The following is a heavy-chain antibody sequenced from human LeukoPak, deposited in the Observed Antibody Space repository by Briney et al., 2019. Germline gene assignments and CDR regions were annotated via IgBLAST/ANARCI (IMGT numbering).Heavy chain of an antibody. D-gene: IGHD7-27*01. CDR1: GFTFRSGA. CDR3: AKDQTSGSSTEY. CDR2: ISGSGDSI. J-gene: IGHJ4*02. Sequence: GGSLRLSCAASGFTFRSGAMSWVRQAPGMGLEWVSSISGSGDSIYYADSVKGRFTVSRDNSKNTLYLQMNSLSPKDTAIYYCAKDQTSGSSTEYWGQGTLVTVSS. V-gene: IGHV3-23*01.